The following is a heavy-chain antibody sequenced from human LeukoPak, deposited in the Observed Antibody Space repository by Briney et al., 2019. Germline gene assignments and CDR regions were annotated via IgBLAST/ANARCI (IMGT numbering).Heavy chain of an antibody. D-gene: IGHD5-18*01. CDR2: IIPILGIA. J-gene: IGHJ4*02. V-gene: IGHV1-69*04. CDR3: ARVDHNSCGYNY. CDR1: GGTFSSYA. Sequence: GASVKVSCKASGGTFSSYAISWVRQAPGQGLEWMGRIIPILGIANYAQKFQGRVTITADKSTSTAYMELSSLRSEDTAVYYCARVDHNSCGYNYWGQGTLVTVSS.